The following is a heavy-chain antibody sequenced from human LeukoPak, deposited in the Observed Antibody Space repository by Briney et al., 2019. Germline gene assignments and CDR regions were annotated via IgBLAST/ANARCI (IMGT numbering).Heavy chain of an antibody. CDR2: IHSSGST. CDR1: GGSISNYY. CDR3: ARYSSGTYAFDI. J-gene: IGHJ3*02. Sequence: SETLSLTCTVSGGSISNYYWSWIRQTPGKGLEWIGYIHSSGSTNNNPALRSRVTISVDTSKNQFSLKLSSVTAADTALYYCARYSSGTYAFDIWGQGPMVTVSS. V-gene: IGHV4-4*08. D-gene: IGHD3-10*01.